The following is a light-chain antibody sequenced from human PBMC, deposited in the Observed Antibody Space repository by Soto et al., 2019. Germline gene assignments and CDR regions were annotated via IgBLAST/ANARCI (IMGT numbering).Light chain of an antibody. J-gene: IGKJ1*01. V-gene: IGKV3-11*01. CDR1: QSVSSY. Sequence: EIVLTQSPATLSSSPGEGATLACRASQSVSSYLAWYQHKPGQAPRVLIYDASTRATGIPARFSGSGSGTEFTLTISSLHPEDFATYCCQQFHTYPRTFGQGTKVDI. CDR3: QQFHTYPRT. CDR2: DAS.